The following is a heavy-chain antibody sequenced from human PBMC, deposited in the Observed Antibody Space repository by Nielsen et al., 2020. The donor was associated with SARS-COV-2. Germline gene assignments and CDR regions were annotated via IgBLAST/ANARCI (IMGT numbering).Heavy chain of an antibody. J-gene: IGHJ6*03. CDR1: GGSISSGDYY. CDR3: ARVPLELVGAYYSYHMDV. V-gene: IGHV4-30-4*01. Sequence: SETLSLTCTVSGGSISSGDYYWSWIRQPPGKGLEWIGYIYYSGRTYYNPSLKSRVTISVDTSKNQFSLKLSSVTAADTAVYYCARVPLELVGAYYSYHMDVWGKGTTVTVSS. CDR2: IYYSGRT. D-gene: IGHD6-6*01.